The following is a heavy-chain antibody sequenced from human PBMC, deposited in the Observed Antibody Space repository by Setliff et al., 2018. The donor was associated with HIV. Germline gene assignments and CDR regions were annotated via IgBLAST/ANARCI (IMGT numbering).Heavy chain of an antibody. V-gene: IGHV6-1*01. CDR3: ARGGDWDDNYYMDV. J-gene: IGHJ6*03. Sequence: PSQTLSLTCVISGDSVSNNNAAWNWIRQSPSRGLEWLGRTHYRSKWYHDYAASLKGRMNISSDTSRNQFSPQLNSVTPEDTAIYYCARGGDWDDNYYMDVWGKGTTVTVSS. CDR2: THYRSKWYH. CDR1: GDSVSNNNAA. D-gene: IGHD1-1*01.